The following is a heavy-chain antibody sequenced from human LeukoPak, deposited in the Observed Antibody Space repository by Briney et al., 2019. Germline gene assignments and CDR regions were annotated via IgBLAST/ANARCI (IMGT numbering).Heavy chain of an antibody. D-gene: IGHD3-22*01. CDR2: IYSGGST. CDR3: ARGATYYYDSSGYSIP. V-gene: IGHV3-66*01. CDR1: GFTVSSNY. Sequence: LPGGSLRLSCAASGFTVSSNYMSWVRQAPGKGLEWVSVIYSGGSTYYADSVKGRFTISRDNSKNTLYLQMNSLRAEDTAVYYCARGATYYYDSSGYSIPWGQGTLVTVSS. J-gene: IGHJ5*02.